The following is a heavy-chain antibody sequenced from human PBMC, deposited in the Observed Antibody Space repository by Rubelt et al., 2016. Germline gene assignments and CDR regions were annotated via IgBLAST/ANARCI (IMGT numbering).Heavy chain of an antibody. CDR2: LYHSGST. V-gene: IGHV4-59*12. D-gene: IGHD3-3*02. CDR3: CSMFDS. Sequence: QVQLQESGPGLVKPSETLSLSCTVSGDSITNYYWSWVRQTPGKGLEWMGELYHSGSTNYNPSLKNRVIISVDKSKNQFSLTLNSVTAADTAVYYCCSMFDSWGQGTLVTISS. CDR1: GDSITNYY. J-gene: IGHJ4*02.